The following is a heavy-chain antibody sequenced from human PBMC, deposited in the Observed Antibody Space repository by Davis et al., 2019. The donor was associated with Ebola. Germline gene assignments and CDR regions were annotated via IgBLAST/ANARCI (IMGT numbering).Heavy chain of an antibody. Sequence: PGGSLRLSCAASGFNFDDYAMHWVRQVPGKGLEWVSGINWNSVNIGYADFVKGRFTISRDNSKNTLYLQMNSLRADDTAMYYCARDGYNYIALDIWGRGTMVTVSS. CDR2: INWNSVNI. J-gene: IGHJ3*02. CDR1: GFNFDDYA. CDR3: ARDGYNYIALDI. D-gene: IGHD5-24*01. V-gene: IGHV3-9*01.